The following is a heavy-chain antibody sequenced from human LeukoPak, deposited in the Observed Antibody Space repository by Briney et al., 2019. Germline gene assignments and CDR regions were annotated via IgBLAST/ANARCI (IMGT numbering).Heavy chain of an antibody. D-gene: IGHD3-3*01. CDR3: ARAKKSGFDP. CDR2: ISWNSGTI. CDR1: GFTFDDYA. Sequence: GRSLRLSCAASGFTFDDYAMHWVRQAPGKGLEWVSGISWNSGTIGYADSVKGRFTISRDNAKNSLYLQMNSLRAEDTAVYYCARAKKSGFDPWGQGTLVTVSS. V-gene: IGHV3-9*01. J-gene: IGHJ5*02.